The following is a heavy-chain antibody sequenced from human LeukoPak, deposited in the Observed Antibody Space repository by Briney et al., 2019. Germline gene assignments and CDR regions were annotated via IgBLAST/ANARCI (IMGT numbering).Heavy chain of an antibody. CDR1: GGSISSSFSY. Sequence: SETLSLTCTVSGGSISSSFSYWGWIRQPPGKGLEWIGNIYYNGSTYYNPSLKSRVTISVDTSKNQFSLKLSSVSAADMAVYYCGRHFYGSGTYYYYYYYMDVWGTGTTVTISS. J-gene: IGHJ6*03. CDR2: IYYNGST. D-gene: IGHD3-10*01. CDR3: GRHFYGSGTYYYYYYYMDV. V-gene: IGHV4-39*01.